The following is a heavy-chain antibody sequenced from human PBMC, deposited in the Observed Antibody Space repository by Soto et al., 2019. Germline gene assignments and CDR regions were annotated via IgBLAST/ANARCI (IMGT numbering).Heavy chain of an antibody. CDR1: GFTFSSYA. CDR2: ISYDGSNK. V-gene: IGHV3-30-3*01. D-gene: IGHD1-26*01. J-gene: IGHJ6*02. Sequence: GGSLRLSCAASGFTFSSYAMHWVRQAPGKGLEWVAVISYDGSNKYYADSVKGRFTISRDNSKNTLYLQMNSLRAEDTAVYYCARSHSGSYSNPYYYYYGMDVWGQGTTVTASS. CDR3: ARSHSGSYSNPYYYYYGMDV.